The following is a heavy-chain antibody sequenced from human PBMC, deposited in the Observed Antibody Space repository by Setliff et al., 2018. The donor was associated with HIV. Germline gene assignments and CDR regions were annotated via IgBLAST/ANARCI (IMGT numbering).Heavy chain of an antibody. Sequence: SETLSLTCTVSGGSISTNSYYWGWIRQPPGKGLEWIGEINHSGSTNYNPSLRSRVSISVDTSKNQFSLRLSSVTAADTAVYYCARDPSSSGWSEGLYYFDSWGRGTLVTAPQ. CDR3: ARDPSSSGWSEGLYYFDS. V-gene: IGHV4-39*07. J-gene: IGHJ4*02. CDR1: GGSISTNSYY. D-gene: IGHD6-19*01. CDR2: INHSGST.